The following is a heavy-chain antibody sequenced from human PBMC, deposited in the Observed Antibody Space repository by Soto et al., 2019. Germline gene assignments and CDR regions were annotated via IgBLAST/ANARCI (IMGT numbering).Heavy chain of an antibody. Sequence: GASVKVSCKASGYTFTSYYMHWVRQAPGQGLEWMGIINPSGGSTNYAQKFQGRVTITADESTNTAYMELNYLRSEDTAVYFCARELDPYYGGNSLSLDYWGQGTLVTVSS. CDR1: GYTFTSYY. D-gene: IGHD4-17*01. V-gene: IGHV1-46*01. CDR2: INPSGGST. CDR3: ARELDPYYGGNSLSLDY. J-gene: IGHJ4*02.